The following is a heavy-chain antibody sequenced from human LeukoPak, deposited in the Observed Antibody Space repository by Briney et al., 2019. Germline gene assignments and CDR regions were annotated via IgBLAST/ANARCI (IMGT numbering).Heavy chain of an antibody. CDR3: ARGTPRGKYYYMDV. D-gene: IGHD1-1*01. J-gene: IGHJ6*03. V-gene: IGHV3-13*01. CDR2: IGTASDT. Sequence: GGSLRLSCAASGFTFSSFDMHWVRQPTGQGLEWVSTIGTASDTYYPGSVEGRFTLFRDNAKNSLYLQMNSLTAGDTAVYYCARGTPRGKYYYMDVWGKGTTVTVSS. CDR1: GFTFSSFD.